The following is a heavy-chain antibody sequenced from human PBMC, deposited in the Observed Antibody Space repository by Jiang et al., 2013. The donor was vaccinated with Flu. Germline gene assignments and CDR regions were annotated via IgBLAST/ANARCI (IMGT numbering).Heavy chain of an antibody. J-gene: IGHJ4*02. CDR2: IYQSGDA. V-gene: IGHV4-30-2*01. Sequence: SGLVKPSQTLSLTCAVSGGSISSGGYSWSWIRQPPGKGLEWIGYIYQSGDAYYSPSLKSRVTISVDRSKDQFSLKLNSVTAADTAVYYCARQNYYDSSGYYQIDYWGQGTLVTVSS. CDR1: GGSISSGGYS. CDR3: ARQNYYDSSGYYQIDY. D-gene: IGHD3-22*01.